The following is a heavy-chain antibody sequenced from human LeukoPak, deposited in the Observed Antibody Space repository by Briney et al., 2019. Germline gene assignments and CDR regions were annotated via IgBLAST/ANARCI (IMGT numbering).Heavy chain of an antibody. D-gene: IGHD6-13*01. CDR2: ISYDGSNK. Sequence: PGGSLRLSCAASGFTFSSYAMHWVRQAPGKGLEWVAVISYDGSNKYYADPVKGRFTISRDNSKNTLYLQMNSLRAEDTAVYYCARPSIAAAGDAFDIWGQGTMVTVSS. CDR1: GFTFSSYA. CDR3: ARPSIAAAGDAFDI. J-gene: IGHJ3*02. V-gene: IGHV3-30*04.